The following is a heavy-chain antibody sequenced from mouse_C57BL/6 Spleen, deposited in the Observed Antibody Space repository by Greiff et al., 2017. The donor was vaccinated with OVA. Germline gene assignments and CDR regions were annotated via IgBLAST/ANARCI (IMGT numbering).Heavy chain of an antibody. CDR1: GYTFTDYY. Sequence: QVQLKESGAELVRPGASVKLSCKASGYTFTDYYINWVKQRPGQGLEWIARIYPGSGNTYYNEKFKGKATLTAEKSSSTAYMQLSSLTSEDSAVYFCASVDWDGFDYWGQGTTLTVSS. CDR3: ASVDWDGFDY. CDR2: IYPGSGNT. V-gene: IGHV1-76*01. D-gene: IGHD4-1*01. J-gene: IGHJ2*01.